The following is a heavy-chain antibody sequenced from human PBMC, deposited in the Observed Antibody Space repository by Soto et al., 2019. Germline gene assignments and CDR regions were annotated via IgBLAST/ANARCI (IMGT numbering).Heavy chain of an antibody. V-gene: IGHV1-2*04. Sequence: QVQLVQSGAEVKKPGASVKVSCTASGYTFTGYYMHWVRQAPGQGLEWMGWSNPNSGGTNYAQKLQGWVTMTRETSISTAYLELSRLRSDDTAVYYCARVPTPVSSSPAFDYWGQGTLVTVSS. CDR3: ARVPTPVSSSPAFDY. J-gene: IGHJ4*02. CDR2: SNPNSGGT. CDR1: GYTFTGYY. D-gene: IGHD6-6*01.